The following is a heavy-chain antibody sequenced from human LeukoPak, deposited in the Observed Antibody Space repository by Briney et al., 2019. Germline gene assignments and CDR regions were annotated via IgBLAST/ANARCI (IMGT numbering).Heavy chain of an antibody. Sequence: SVKVSCKASGGTFSSYAINWVRQAPGQGLEWMGGIIPMFGTPNYAQKFQGRVTITADESTSTAYMELSSLRSEDTAVYYCATTPGKLWFGELSRWGQGALVTVSS. J-gene: IGHJ4*02. CDR1: GGTFSSYA. CDR3: ATTPGKLWFGELSR. V-gene: IGHV1-69*01. D-gene: IGHD3-10*01. CDR2: IIPMFGTP.